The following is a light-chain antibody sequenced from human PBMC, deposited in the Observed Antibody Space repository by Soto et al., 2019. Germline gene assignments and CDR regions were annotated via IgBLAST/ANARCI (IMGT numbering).Light chain of an antibody. CDR2: DND. J-gene: IGLJ2*01. V-gene: IGLV1-51*01. Sequence: QSVLTQPPSVSAAPGQKVTISCSGSSSNIGNNYVSWYQQVPGTAPKLLIHDNDKRPSGIPDRFSGSKSGTSATLGITGLQTGDEADYYCGAWDSSLSGVVFGGGTKVTVL. CDR1: SSNIGNNY. CDR3: GAWDSSLSGVV.